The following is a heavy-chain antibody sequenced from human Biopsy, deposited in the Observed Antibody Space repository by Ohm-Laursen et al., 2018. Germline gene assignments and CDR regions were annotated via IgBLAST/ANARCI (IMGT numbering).Heavy chain of an antibody. CDR2: IIPILRTT. CDR1: TGTFDSYG. D-gene: IGHD2-15*01. Sequence: SVTVFCKISTGTFDSYGVTWVRQAPGQGLEWMGRIIPILRTTTYAPKFQGRVTFTADKSSSTAYLELSSLTSEDTAMFYCAREAIGYQLPCDDWGQGTLVTVSS. J-gene: IGHJ4*02. V-gene: IGHV1-69*04. CDR3: AREAIGYQLPCDD.